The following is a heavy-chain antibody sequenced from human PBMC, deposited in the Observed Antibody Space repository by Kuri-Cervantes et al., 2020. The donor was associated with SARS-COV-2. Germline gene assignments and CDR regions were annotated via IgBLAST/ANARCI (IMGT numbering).Heavy chain of an antibody. V-gene: IGHV1-18*01. Sequence: ASVKVSCKASGYTFTSYGISWVRQAPGQGLEWMGWISAYNGNTNYAQKLQGRVTMTTDTSTSTAYMELSSLRSEDTAVYYCATVSSKFGHPWPNGAFDIWGQGTMVTVSS. CDR2: ISAYNGNT. CDR1: GYTFTSYG. D-gene: IGHD3-10*02. CDR3: ATVSSKFGHPWPNGAFDI. J-gene: IGHJ3*02.